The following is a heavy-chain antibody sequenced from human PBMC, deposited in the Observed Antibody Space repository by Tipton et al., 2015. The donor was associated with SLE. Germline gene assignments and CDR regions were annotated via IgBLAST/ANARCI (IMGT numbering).Heavy chain of an antibody. CDR2: IYTSGST. J-gene: IGHJ3*02. D-gene: IGHD1-26*01. CDR1: GGPLTSYY. V-gene: IGHV4-4*07. CDR3: ARDLPGPYSGSYYGAFDI. Sequence: TLSLTCTVSGGPLTSYYCSWIRQPAGKGLEWIGRIYTSGSTNYNPSLQSRVTMSLDTSKNQSSLKLSSVTAADTAVYYCARDLPGPYSGSYYGAFDIWGQGTMVTVSS.